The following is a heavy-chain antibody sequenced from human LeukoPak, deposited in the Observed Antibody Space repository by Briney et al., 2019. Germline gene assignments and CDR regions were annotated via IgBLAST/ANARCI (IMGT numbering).Heavy chain of an antibody. Sequence: ASVKVSCKASGYTFTSYGISWVRQAPGQRLEWMGWINAGNGNTKYSQKFQGRVTVTRDTSTSTVHMELSGLRSEDTAVYYCARDQEGFDYWGQGTLVTVSS. V-gene: IGHV1-18*01. CDR2: INAGNGNT. J-gene: IGHJ4*02. CDR1: GYTFTSYG. CDR3: ARDQEGFDY.